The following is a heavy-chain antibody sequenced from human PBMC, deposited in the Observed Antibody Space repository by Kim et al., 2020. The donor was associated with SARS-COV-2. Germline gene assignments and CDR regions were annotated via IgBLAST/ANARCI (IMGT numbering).Heavy chain of an antibody. V-gene: IGHV3-21*01. CDR3: ARVEDGVRGVIGWFDP. J-gene: IGHJ5*02. Sequence: SVKGRLPISRDNAKNSLYLQMNSLRAEDTAVYYCARVEDGVRGVIGWFDPWGQGTLVTVSS. D-gene: IGHD3-10*01.